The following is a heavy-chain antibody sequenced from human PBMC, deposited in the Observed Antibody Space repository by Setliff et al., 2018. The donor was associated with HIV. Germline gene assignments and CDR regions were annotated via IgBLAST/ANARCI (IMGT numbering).Heavy chain of an antibody. Sequence: PSETLSLTCTVSGGSISSGSYYWSWIRQPAGKGLEWIGRIYTSGSTNYNPSLKSRVTISVDTSKNQFSLKLSSVTAADTAVYYCAGSWSGYLLSFGYWGQGTLVTVSS. V-gene: IGHV4-61*02. CDR2: IYTSGST. CDR3: AGSWSGYLLSFGY. CDR1: GGSISSGSYY. J-gene: IGHJ4*02. D-gene: IGHD3-3*01.